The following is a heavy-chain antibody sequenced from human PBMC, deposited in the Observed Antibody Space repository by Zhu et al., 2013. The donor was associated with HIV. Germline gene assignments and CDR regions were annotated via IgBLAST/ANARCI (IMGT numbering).Heavy chain of an antibody. J-gene: IGHJ3*02. Sequence: QVQLVQSGAEVKKPGSSIKVSCKASGSSFRTYGLNWVRLVPGQGLQWIGWIKPETGATKYAQKFQDRVTMTTNTSISTAYMELGGLRYDDTAIYYCASDVWEKALDIWGPGTILTVSS. D-gene: IGHD3-16*01. V-gene: IGHV1-2*02. CDR3: ASDVWEKALDI. CDR1: GSSFRTYG. CDR2: IKPETGAT.